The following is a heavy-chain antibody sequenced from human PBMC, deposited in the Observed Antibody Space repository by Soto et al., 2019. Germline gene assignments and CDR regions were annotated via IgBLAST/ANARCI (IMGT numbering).Heavy chain of an antibody. D-gene: IGHD2-8*01. CDR2: IYHSGST. Sequence: PSETLSLTCAVSGGSISSSNWWSWVRQPPGKGLEWIGEIYHSGSTNYNPSLKSRVTISVDKSKNQFSLKLSSVTAADTAVYYCARAILSCDGVCSYYFDYWGQGTLVTVSS. CDR1: GGSISSSNW. CDR3: ARAILSCDGVCSYYFDY. V-gene: IGHV4-4*02. J-gene: IGHJ4*02.